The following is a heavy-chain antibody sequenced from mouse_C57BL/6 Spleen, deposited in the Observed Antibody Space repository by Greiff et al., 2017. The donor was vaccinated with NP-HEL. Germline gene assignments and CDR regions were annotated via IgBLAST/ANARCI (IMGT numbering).Heavy chain of an antibody. CDR3: ARSAYRYGSRSWFAY. D-gene: IGHD1-1*01. J-gene: IGHJ3*01. V-gene: IGHV1-9*01. CDR2: ILPGSGST. CDR1: GYTFTGYW. Sequence: VQLQQSGAELMKPGASVKLSCKATGYTFTGYWIAWVKQRPGHGLEWIGEILPGSGSTNYNEKFKGKATFTADTSSNTAYMQLSSLTTEDSAIYFCARSAYRYGSRSWFAYWGQGTLVTVSA.